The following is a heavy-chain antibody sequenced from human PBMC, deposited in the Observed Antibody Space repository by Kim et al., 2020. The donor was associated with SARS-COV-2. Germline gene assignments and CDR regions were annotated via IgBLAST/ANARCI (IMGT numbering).Heavy chain of an antibody. D-gene: IGHD1-26*01. V-gene: IGHV4-59*01. J-gene: IGHJ4*02. Sequence: SETLSLTCTVSGGSISSYYWSWIRQPPGKGLEWIGYIYYSGSTNYNPSLKSRVTISVDTSKNQFSLKLSSVTAADTAVYYCARMGATDAIDYWGQGTLVT. CDR1: GGSISSYY. CDR3: ARMGATDAIDY. CDR2: IYYSGST.